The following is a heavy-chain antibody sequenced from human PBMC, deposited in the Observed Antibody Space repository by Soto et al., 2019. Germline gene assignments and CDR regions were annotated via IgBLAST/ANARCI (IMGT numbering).Heavy chain of an antibody. V-gene: IGHV4-59*01. CDR3: ARVRESTVRSWYLYFDY. Sequence: SETLSLTCTVSGGSISSYYWSWIRQPPGKGLEWIGYIYYSGSTNYNPSLKSRVTISVDTSKNQFSLKLSSVTAADTAMYYCARVRESTVRSWYLYFDYWGQGTLVTVSS. CDR1: GGSISSYY. J-gene: IGHJ4*02. CDR2: IYYSGST. D-gene: IGHD6-13*01.